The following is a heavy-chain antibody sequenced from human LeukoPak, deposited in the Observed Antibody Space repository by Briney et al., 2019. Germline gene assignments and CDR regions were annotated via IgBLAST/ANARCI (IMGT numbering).Heavy chain of an antibody. Sequence: ASVKVSCKVSGYTLTELSIHWVRQAPGKGLEWMGGFDPEDGETIYAQKFQGRVTMTEDTSTDAAYMELSSLRSEDTAVYYCATQNTAMVTGYFDYWGQGTLVTVSS. CDR1: GYTLTELS. V-gene: IGHV1-24*01. J-gene: IGHJ4*02. CDR3: ATQNTAMVTGYFDY. CDR2: FDPEDGET. D-gene: IGHD5-18*01.